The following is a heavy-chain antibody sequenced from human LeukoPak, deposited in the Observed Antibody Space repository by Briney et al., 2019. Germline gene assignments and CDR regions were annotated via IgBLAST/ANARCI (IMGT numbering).Heavy chain of an antibody. CDR1: GFTVSSNY. J-gene: IGHJ4*02. D-gene: IGHD1-26*01. Sequence: KPGGSLRLSCAASGFTVSSNYMSWVRQAPGKGLEWVSVIYSGGSTYYADSVKGRFTISRHNSKNTLYLQMNSLRAEDTAVYYCASQGYSGSYFWDYWGQGTLVTVSS. CDR2: IYSGGST. CDR3: ASQGYSGSYFWDY. V-gene: IGHV3-53*04.